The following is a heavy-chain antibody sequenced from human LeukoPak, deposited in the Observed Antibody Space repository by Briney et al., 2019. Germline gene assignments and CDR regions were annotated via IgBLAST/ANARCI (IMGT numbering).Heavy chain of an antibody. D-gene: IGHD3-22*01. V-gene: IGHV4-59*01. J-gene: IGHJ6*02. CDR3: ARSSSTGYTTYHYGMDV. Sequence: SETLSLTCTVSGGSISSCYWSWIRQPPGKGLEYIGYIYYSGSTNYNPSLKSRVTISVDTSKNQFSLKLSSVTAADTAVYYCARSSSTGYTTYHYGMDVWGQGTTVTVSS. CDR2: IYYSGST. CDR1: GGSISSCY.